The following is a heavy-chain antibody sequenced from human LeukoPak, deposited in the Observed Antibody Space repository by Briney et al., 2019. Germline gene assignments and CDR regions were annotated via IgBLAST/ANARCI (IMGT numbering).Heavy chain of an antibody. D-gene: IGHD6-13*01. CDR2: INHSGST. CDR1: GGSISSGGYY. V-gene: IGHV4-39*01. Sequence: SETLPLTCTVSGGSISSGGYYWSWIRQPPGKGLEWIGEINHSGSTKYNPSLKSRVTISVDTSKKQFSLKLSSVTAADTAVYYCARQVASGGTYSYYGIDVWGQGTTVTVSS. CDR3: ARQVASGGTYSYYGIDV. J-gene: IGHJ6*02.